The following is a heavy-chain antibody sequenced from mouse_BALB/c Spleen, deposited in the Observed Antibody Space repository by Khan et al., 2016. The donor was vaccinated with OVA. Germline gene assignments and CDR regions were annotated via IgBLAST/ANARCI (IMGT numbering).Heavy chain of an antibody. CDR2: TNPTNGRT. CDR3: ARIKKIVATYFDY. Sequence: VQLQQSGAELVKAGASVKMSCKASGYTFTSYWMHWVKQRLGQGLEWFAETNPTNGRTYYNEKFKRKATLTVDKSSSTAYMLLSGPTFEDSAVYYCARIKKIVATYFDYWGQGTTLRVSS. J-gene: IGHJ2*01. CDR1: GYTFTSYW. V-gene: IGHV1S81*02. D-gene: IGHD1-1*01.